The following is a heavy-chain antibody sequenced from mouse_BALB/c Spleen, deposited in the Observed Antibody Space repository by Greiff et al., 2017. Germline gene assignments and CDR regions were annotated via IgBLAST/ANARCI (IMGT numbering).Heavy chain of an antibody. CDR1: GFNIKDTY. CDR2: IDPANGNT. D-gene: IGHD2-2*01. J-gene: IGHJ2*01. Sequence: VQLQQSGAELVKPGASVKLSCTASGFNIKDTYMHWVKQRPEQGLEWIGRIDPANGNTKYDPKFQGKATITADTSSNTAYLQLSSLTSEDTAVYYCADYDGYDDGYYFDYWGQGTTLTVSS. CDR3: ADYDGYDDGYYFDY. V-gene: IGHV14-3*02.